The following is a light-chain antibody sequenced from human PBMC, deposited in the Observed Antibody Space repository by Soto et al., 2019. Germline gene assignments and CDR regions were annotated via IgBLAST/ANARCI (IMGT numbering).Light chain of an antibody. J-gene: IGKJ2*01. CDR1: QSVSSN. CDR3: QQYNNWRLYT. Sequence: EIVMTQSPATLSVSPGERATLTCRASQSVSSNLAWYQQKPGQAPRLLIYGASTRATGIPARFSGSGSGTEFALTISSLKSEDFAVYYYQQYNNWRLYTFGQGTKLEIK. V-gene: IGKV3-15*01. CDR2: GAS.